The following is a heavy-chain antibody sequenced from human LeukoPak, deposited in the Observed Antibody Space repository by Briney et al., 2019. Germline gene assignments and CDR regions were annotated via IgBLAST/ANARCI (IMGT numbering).Heavy chain of an antibody. V-gene: IGHV3-23*01. CDR1: GFTFSSYA. CDR3: TYGHESSGYFYVD. Sequence: GGSLRLSCAASGFTFSSYAMSWVRQAPGKGLEWVSAISGSGGGTYYADSVTGRFTISRDNSKNTLYLQMNSLRAEDTAVYYCTYGHESSGYFYVDWGQGTLDTVSS. D-gene: IGHD3-22*01. CDR2: ISGSGGGT. J-gene: IGHJ4*02.